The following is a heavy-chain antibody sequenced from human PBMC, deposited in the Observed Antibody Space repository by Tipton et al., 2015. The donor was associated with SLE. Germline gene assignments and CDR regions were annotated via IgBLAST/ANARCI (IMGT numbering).Heavy chain of an antibody. CDR1: GFTFRNYA. CDR2: VRYDGTNK. CDR3: AKESRYYAGTVYQSLIDD. V-gene: IGHV3-30*02. D-gene: IGHD6-13*01. Sequence: SLRLSCDASGFTFRNYAFHWVRQAPGKGLEWVAFVRYDGTNKDYADSVKGRFTISRDNSMNTLYLEMNNLRAEDTAVYYCAKESRYYAGTVYQSLIDDWGLGTLVTVSS. J-gene: IGHJ4*02.